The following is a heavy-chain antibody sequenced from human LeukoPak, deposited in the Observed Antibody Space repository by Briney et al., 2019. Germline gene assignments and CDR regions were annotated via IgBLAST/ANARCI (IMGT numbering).Heavy chain of an antibody. CDR1: GFTVGSGR. CDR3: AKLSSGGLAAADY. J-gene: IGHJ4*02. V-gene: IGHV3-53*05. Sequence: QPGGSLRLSCAASGFTVGSGRRMSWVRQAPGEGLEWISTIYSDDATNYGDSVKGRFTISRDNSKNTLYLQMNSLRAEDTAVYYCAKLSSGGLAAADYWGQGTLVTVSS. CDR2: IYSDDAT. D-gene: IGHD6-13*01.